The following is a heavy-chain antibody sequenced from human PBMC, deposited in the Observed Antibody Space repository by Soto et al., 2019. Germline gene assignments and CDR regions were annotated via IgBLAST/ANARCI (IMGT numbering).Heavy chain of an antibody. J-gene: IGHJ4*02. CDR1: GFTFTNAW. CDR2: IKSRADDGTT. CDR3: ATGGIASRPPFDY. V-gene: IGHV3-15*01. D-gene: IGHD6-13*01. Sequence: KTGGSLRLSCAASGFTFTNAWMSWVRQAPGKGLEWVGHIKSRADDGTTDYAAPLKGRFTISRDDSKNMLYLQMNSLKTEDTAVYFCATGGIASRPPFDYWGQGTLVTVSS.